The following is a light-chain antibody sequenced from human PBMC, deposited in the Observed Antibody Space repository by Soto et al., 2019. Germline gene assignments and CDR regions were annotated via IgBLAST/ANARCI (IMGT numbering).Light chain of an antibody. V-gene: IGKV3-15*01. CDR1: QTLRNK. CDR3: RQHNAWPLT. J-gene: IGKJ3*01. CDR2: GGF. Sequence: IVLTQSPGTLSVSPGERVILSCRASQTLRNKLAWYQQKPGQAPRLLIHGGFTRSTGIPARFSGSGSGTEYTLTINSLQSEDFEIYYCRQHNAWPLTFGPGTNLDLK.